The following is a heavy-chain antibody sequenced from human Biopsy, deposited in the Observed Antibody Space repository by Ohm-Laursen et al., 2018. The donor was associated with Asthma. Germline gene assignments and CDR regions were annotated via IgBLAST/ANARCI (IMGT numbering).Heavy chain of an antibody. V-gene: IGHV3-30*18. D-gene: IGHD1-26*01. CDR3: AKEVFPGWELRRGPDS. Sequence: SLRLSCTASGFSFSNYGMHWVRQSPGKGLDWVAVISFDGANRNYTDSVKGRFTISRDNSRNTLHLEMNSLSAVDTAVYFCAKEVFPGWELRRGPDSWGQGTLVTVSS. J-gene: IGHJ4*02. CDR2: ISFDGANR. CDR1: GFSFSNYG.